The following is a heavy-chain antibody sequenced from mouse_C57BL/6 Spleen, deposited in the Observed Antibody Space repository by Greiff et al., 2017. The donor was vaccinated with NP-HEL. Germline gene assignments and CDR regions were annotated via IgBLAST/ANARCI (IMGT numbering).Heavy chain of an antibody. CDR3: ARSGGNYDYAMDY. V-gene: IGHV1-61*01. D-gene: IGHD2-1*01. J-gene: IGHJ4*01. Sequence: QVQLQQPGAELVRPGSSVKLSCKASGYTFTSYWMDWVKQRPGQGLEWIGNIYPSDSETHYTQQFKDKATLTVDKSSSTAYMPLNILTSEDSAVFYCARSGGNYDYAMDYWGQGTSVTVSS. CDR1: GYTFTSYW. CDR2: IYPSDSET.